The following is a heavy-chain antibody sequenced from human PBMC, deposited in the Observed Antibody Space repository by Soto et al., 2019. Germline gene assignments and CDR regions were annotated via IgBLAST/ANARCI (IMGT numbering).Heavy chain of an antibody. D-gene: IGHD3-10*01. Sequence: QVQLVQSGAEVKEPGDSVRGSCEASGYTFTAYHIHWVRQAPGQGLEWMGWINPKFGDTTYAQDFQGRLTLTRDMSISTVYMDLSRLTSDDTAIYYCARNMDYYYGPGSGNGHGVWGQGTTVNVFS. CDR2: INPKFGDT. CDR3: ARNMDYYYGPGSGNGHGV. CDR1: GYTFTAYH. V-gene: IGHV1-2*02. J-gene: IGHJ6*02.